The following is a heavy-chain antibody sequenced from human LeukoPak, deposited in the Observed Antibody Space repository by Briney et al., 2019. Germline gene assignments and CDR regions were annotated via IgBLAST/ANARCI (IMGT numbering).Heavy chain of an antibody. V-gene: IGHV4-59*01. Sequence: KPSETLSLTCTVSGGSISGYYWSWIRQPPGKGLEWIGYIYYSGSTNYNPSLKSRVTISVDTSKNQFSLKLSSVTAADTAVYYCARAHVQWLVPRWFDPWGQGTLVTVSS. CDR1: GGSISGYY. CDR3: ARAHVQWLVPRWFDP. CDR2: IYYSGST. J-gene: IGHJ5*02. D-gene: IGHD6-19*01.